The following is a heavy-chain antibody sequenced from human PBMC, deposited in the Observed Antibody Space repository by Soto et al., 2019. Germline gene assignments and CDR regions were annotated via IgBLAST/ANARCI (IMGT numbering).Heavy chain of an antibody. D-gene: IGHD4-17*01. CDR1: GGSISGYY. CDR2: MYYSGSA. Sequence: PSETLSLTCTVSGGSISGYYWGWIRQPPGKGLEWIGYMYYSGSASYNPSLKSRVTISVDRSQSQLSLKLISVTAADTAVYYCARCMPIKTVTNGELFDYWRQRIVVTVSS. J-gene: IGHJ4*02. CDR3: ARCMPIKTVTNGELFDY. V-gene: IGHV4-59*01.